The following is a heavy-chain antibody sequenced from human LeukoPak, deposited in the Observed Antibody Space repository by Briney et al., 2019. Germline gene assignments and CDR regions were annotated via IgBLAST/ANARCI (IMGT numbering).Heavy chain of an antibody. D-gene: IGHD6-13*01. Sequence: SETLSLTCTVSGGSISSGGYYWSWIRQPPGKGLEWIGYIYRSGSTYYNPSLKSRVTISVDTSKNQFSLKLSSVTAADTAVYYCAREGYSSSWYVPDYYYYYMDVWGKGTTVTVSS. J-gene: IGHJ6*03. CDR1: GGSISSGGYY. CDR3: AREGYSSSWYVPDYYYYYMDV. V-gene: IGHV4-30-2*01. CDR2: IYRSGST.